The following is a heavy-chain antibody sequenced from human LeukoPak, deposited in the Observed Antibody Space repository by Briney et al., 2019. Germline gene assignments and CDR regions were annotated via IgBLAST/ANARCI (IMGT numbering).Heavy chain of an antibody. CDR1: GGSISSSSYY. Sequence: SETLSLTCTVSGGSISSSSYYWGWIRQPPGKGLEWIGSIYYSGSTYYNPSLKSRVTISVDTSKNQFSLKLSSVTAADTAVYYCARTDDYGGNVDYWGEGTLVTVSS. V-gene: IGHV4-39*01. D-gene: IGHD4-23*01. CDR3: ARTDDYGGNVDY. J-gene: IGHJ4*02. CDR2: IYYSGST.